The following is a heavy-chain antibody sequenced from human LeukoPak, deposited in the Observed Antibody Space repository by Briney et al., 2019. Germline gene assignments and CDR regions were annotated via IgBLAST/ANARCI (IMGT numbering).Heavy chain of an antibody. CDR2: INHSGST. Sequence: SETLSLTCAVYGGSFSGYYWTWIRQPPGKGLEWIGEINHSGSTNYNPSLKSRVTISVDTSKNQFSLKLSSVTAADTAVYYCATSRGAGRLGRAFDYWGQGTLDTVSS. J-gene: IGHJ4*02. D-gene: IGHD6-19*01. CDR3: ATSRGAGRLGRAFDY. V-gene: IGHV4-34*01. CDR1: GGSFSGYY.